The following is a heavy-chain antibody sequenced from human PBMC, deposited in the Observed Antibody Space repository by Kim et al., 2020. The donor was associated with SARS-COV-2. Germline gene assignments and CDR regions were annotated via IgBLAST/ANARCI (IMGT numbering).Heavy chain of an antibody. CDR1: GFNFSSYV. J-gene: IGHJ3*02. V-gene: IGHV3-30*18. CDR2: TSYDERSK. CDR3: AKETDALDI. Sequence: GGSLRLSCVASGFNFSSYVMHWVRQAPGKGLEWVAVTSYDERSKYYADSVKGRFTISRDNSKNVLYLQMNSVRGEDTAVYYCAKETDALDIWGQGTMVTV.